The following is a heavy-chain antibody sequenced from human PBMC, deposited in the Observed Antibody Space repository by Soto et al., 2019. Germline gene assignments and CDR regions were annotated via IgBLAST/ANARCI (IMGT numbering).Heavy chain of an antibody. CDR3: TTDVIKGLNWYYDSSGTSDAFDI. D-gene: IGHD3-22*01. CDR1: GFRFGDYA. J-gene: IGHJ3*02. V-gene: IGHV3-49*03. CDR2: IRSNTYGGTS. Sequence: PGGSLRLSCTTSGFRFGDYAMSWIRQAPGKGPEWIGVIRSNTYGGTSEYAPSVKGRFTLSRDDSANSVYLQMHSLKIEDTAVYYCTTDVIKGLNWYYDSSGTSDAFDIWGQGTMVTVSS.